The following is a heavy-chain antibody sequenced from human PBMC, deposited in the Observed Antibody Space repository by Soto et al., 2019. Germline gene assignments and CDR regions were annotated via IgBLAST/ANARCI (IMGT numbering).Heavy chain of an antibody. V-gene: IGHV3-73*02. D-gene: IGHD2-15*01. CDR2: IRSKANNYAT. CDR3: DRLIVGALPDAFDI. CDR1: GFTFSGSA. Sequence: EVQLVESGGGLVQPGESLKLSCAASGFTFSGSAMHWVRQASGNGLEWVGRIRSKANNYATTYTASVKGRFTISRDDSKNTAYLQMNSLQAEDTAVYYCDRLIVGALPDAFDIWGQGTMVTVSS. J-gene: IGHJ3*02.